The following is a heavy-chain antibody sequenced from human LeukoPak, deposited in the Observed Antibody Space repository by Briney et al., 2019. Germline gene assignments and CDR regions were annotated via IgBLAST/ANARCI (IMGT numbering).Heavy chain of an antibody. Sequence: PGGSLRLSCAASGFTVSNNYMTWVRQAPGKGLEWVAVIWYDGSNKYYVDSVKGRFTISRDNSKNTLYLQMNSLRAEDTAVYYCARVDGGYYNYFDYWGQGTLVTVSS. CDR1: GFTVSNNY. J-gene: IGHJ4*02. D-gene: IGHD3-22*01. CDR2: IWYDGSNK. CDR3: ARVDGGYYNYFDY. V-gene: IGHV3-33*08.